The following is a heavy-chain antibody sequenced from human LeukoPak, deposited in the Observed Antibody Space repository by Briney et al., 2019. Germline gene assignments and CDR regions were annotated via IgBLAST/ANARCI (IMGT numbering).Heavy chain of an antibody. Sequence: GGSLRLSCAASGFMFSSHNMNWVRQAPGKGLEWVSYISSSGSTIYYEDSVEGRFTISRDNAKKSLYLQMNSLRAEDTAVYYCAELGITMIGGVWGKGTTVTISS. D-gene: IGHD3-10*02. J-gene: IGHJ6*04. CDR1: GFMFSSHN. CDR3: AELGITMIGGV. V-gene: IGHV3-48*01. CDR2: ISSSGSTI.